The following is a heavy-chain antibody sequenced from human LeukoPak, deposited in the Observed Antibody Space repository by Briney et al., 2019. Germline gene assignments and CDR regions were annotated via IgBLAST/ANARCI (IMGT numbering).Heavy chain of an antibody. J-gene: IGHJ4*02. Sequence: NPSETLSLTCTVSGGSISRYYWSWIRQPPGMGLEWIGYIFYSGYTNYNPSLKSRVTISVDTSKNQLSLKVTSVTAADTAVYYCARSEPRGYSYGFVDNWGQGTLVTVSS. D-gene: IGHD5-12*01. CDR2: IFYSGYT. CDR3: ARSEPRGYSYGFVDN. CDR1: GGSISRYY. V-gene: IGHV4-59*01.